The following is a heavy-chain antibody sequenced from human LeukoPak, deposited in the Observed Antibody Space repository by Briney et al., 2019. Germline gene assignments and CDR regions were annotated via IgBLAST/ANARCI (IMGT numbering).Heavy chain of an antibody. Sequence: GGSLRLSCAASGFTCSSYGMHWARQAPGKGLEWVAFISYDGSNKYYADSVKGRFTISRENSKNTLYLQMNSLRAQDTAVYYCATPSTVTTLRLYYWGQATLVTVFS. CDR2: ISYDGSNK. D-gene: IGHD4-17*01. CDR1: GFTCSSYG. CDR3: ATPSTVTTLRLYY. J-gene: IGHJ4*02. V-gene: IGHV3-30*03.